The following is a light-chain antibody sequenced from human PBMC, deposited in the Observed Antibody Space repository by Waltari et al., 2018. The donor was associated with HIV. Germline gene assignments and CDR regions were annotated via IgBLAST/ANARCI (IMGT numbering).Light chain of an antibody. Sequence: QAALTQPASVSGSPGQSITISCTGTSSDVGNYNYVCWYQQQPGKAPKLLIYEVTNRPSGVSDRLSGSKSGNTASLTISGLQAEDEADYYCSSFRSTTTSILFGGGTKLTVL. V-gene: IGLV2-14*01. CDR1: SSDVGNYNY. CDR3: SSFRSTTTSIL. CDR2: EVT. J-gene: IGLJ2*01.